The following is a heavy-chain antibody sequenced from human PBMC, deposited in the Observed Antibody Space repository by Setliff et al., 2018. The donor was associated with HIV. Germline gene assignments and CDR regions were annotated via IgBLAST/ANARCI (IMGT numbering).Heavy chain of an antibody. V-gene: IGHV1-8*02. CDR2: MNPNSGNT. CDR1: GYTFTSYD. J-gene: IGHJ4*02. D-gene: IGHD2-21*01. Sequence: ASVKVSCKASGYTFTSYDINWVRPATGQGLEWMGWMNPNSGNTGYAQKVQGRLTMTRNTSISTAYMEVSSLSSEDTAVYCVASGWIEQQIVWNYWGQGTLGTVSS. CDR3: ASGWIEQQIVWNY.